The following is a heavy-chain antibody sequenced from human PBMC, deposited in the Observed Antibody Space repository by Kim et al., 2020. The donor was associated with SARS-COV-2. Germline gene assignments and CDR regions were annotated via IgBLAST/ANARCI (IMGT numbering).Heavy chain of an antibody. D-gene: IGHD5-12*01. J-gene: IGHJ3*02. Sequence: SVKVSCKASGGTFSSYAISWVRQAPGQGLEWMGGIIPIFGTANYAQKFQGRVTITADKSTSTAYMELSSLRSEDTAVYYCARDSPPTKGATDSHAFDIWGQGTMVTVSS. CDR2: IIPIFGTA. CDR3: ARDSPPTKGATDSHAFDI. V-gene: IGHV1-69*06. CDR1: GGTFSSYA.